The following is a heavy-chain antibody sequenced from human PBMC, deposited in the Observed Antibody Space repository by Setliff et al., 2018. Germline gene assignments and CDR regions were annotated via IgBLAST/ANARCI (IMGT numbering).Heavy chain of an antibody. CDR1: GYSIRSGHY. Sequence: LSLTCTVSGYSIRSGHYWGWIRQSPGKGLDWIGSIFHTGAAYYNPSLESRFTLSVDTSKNQFSLKLSSVTAADTATYYCARAGPTVTFFRVLVISWWDPWGQGSLVTVSS. CDR3: ARAGPTVTFFRVLVISWWDP. D-gene: IGHD3-3*01. V-gene: IGHV4-38-2*02. CDR2: IFHTGAA. J-gene: IGHJ5*02.